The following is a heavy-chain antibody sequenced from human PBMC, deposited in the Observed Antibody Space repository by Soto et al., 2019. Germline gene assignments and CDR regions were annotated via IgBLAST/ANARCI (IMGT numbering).Heavy chain of an antibody. J-gene: IGHJ4*02. Sequence: GASVKVSCKAFGYTFTSYAMHWVRQAPGQRPEWMGWINGGNGNTKYSQKFQGRVTFTRDTSASTAYMELNSLRSEDTAVYYCARSRTPTPREFLIMIVVVPDYWGQGTLVTVSS. D-gene: IGHD3-22*01. CDR2: INGGNGNT. CDR1: GYTFTSYA. CDR3: ARSRTPTPREFLIMIVVVPDY. V-gene: IGHV1-3*01.